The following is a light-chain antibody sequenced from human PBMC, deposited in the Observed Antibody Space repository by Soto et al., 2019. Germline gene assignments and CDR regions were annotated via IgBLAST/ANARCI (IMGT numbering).Light chain of an antibody. CDR1: QSISSW. J-gene: IGKJ1*01. CDR2: DAS. Sequence: DIQMTQSPSTLSASVGDRVTITCRASQSISSWLAWYQQKPGKAPKLLIYDASSLESGVPSRFSGSGSGTEFTLTISSLQPDDFATYYCQQYNSLFRTFGQGTKVDIK. V-gene: IGKV1-5*01. CDR3: QQYNSLFRT.